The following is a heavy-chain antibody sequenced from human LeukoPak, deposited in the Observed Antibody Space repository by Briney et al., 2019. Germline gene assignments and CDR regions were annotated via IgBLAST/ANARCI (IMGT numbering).Heavy chain of an antibody. J-gene: IGHJ6*03. CDR1: GYTFTSYY. Sequence: SVKVSCKASGYTFTSYYMHWVRQAPGQGLEWMGGIIPIFGTANYAQKFQGRVTITTDESTSTAYMELSSLRSEDTAVYYCARGIVVVPAALTYMDVWGKGTTVTVSS. V-gene: IGHV1-69*05. CDR2: IIPIFGTA. CDR3: ARGIVVVPAALTYMDV. D-gene: IGHD2-2*01.